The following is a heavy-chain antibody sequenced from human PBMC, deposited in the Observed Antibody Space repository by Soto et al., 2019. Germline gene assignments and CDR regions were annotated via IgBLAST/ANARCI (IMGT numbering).Heavy chain of an antibody. CDR2: INHSGST. J-gene: IGHJ5*02. Sequence: SETLSLTCAVYGGSFSGYYWSWIRQPPGKGLEWIGEINHSGSTNYNPSLKSRVTISVDTSKNQFSLKLSSATAADTAVYYCARGLPRSTSWANWFDPWGQGTLVTVSS. V-gene: IGHV4-34*01. CDR3: ARGLPRSTSWANWFDP. CDR1: GGSFSGYY. D-gene: IGHD2-2*01.